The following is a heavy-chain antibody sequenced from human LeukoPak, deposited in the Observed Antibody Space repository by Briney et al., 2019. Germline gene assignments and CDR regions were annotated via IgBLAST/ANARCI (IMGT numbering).Heavy chain of an antibody. D-gene: IGHD5-12*01. CDR2: IYYTGTT. CDR1: GGSISGGDNY. V-gene: IGHV4-30-4*08. Sequence: PSQTLSLTCTVSGGSISGGDNYWGWIRQSPGKGLEWIGYIYYTGTTYYNPSLKSRVTISVDTSKNQFSLKLSSVTAADTAVYYCARDWASGYDLEGGDYWGQGTLVTVSS. J-gene: IGHJ4*02. CDR3: ARDWASGYDLEGGDY.